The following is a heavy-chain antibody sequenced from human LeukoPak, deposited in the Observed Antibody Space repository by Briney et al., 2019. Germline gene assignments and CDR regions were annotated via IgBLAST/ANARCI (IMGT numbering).Heavy chain of an antibody. Sequence: GASVKVSCKASGGTFSSYAISWVRQAPGQGLEWMGGIIPIFGTANYAQKFQGRVTMTRNTSISTAYMELSSLRSEDTAVYYCATVRLGEFYWDQGTLVTVSS. CDR3: ATVRLGEFY. CDR1: GGTFSSYA. V-gene: IGHV1-69*05. D-gene: IGHD3-16*01. CDR2: IIPIFGTA. J-gene: IGHJ4*02.